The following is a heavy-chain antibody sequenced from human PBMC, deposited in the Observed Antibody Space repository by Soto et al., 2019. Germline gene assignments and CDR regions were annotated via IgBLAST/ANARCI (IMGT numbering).Heavy chain of an antibody. CDR1: GFTFSNAW. D-gene: IGHD1-26*01. V-gene: IGHV3-15*07. CDR3: TSRGATALYWYFDL. Sequence: GGSLRLSCAASGFTFSNAWMNWVRQAPGKGLEWVGRIKSKTDGGTTDYAAPVKGRFTISRDDSKNTLYLQMNSLKTEDTAVYYCTSRGATALYWYFDLWGRGTLVTVSS. J-gene: IGHJ2*01. CDR2: IKSKTDGGTT.